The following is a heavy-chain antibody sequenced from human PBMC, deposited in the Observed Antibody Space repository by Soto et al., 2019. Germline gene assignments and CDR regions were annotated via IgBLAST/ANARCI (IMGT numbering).Heavy chain of an antibody. J-gene: IGHJ5*02. CDR3: ARGRYNWNDVGYNWFDP. CDR2: INHSGST. Sequence: TSETLSLTCAVYGGSFSGYYWSWIRQPPGKGLEWIGEINHSGSTNYNPSLKSRVTISVDTSKNQFSLKLSSVTAADTAVYYCARGRYNWNDVGYNWFDPWGQGTLVTAPQ. V-gene: IGHV4-34*01. CDR1: GGSFSGYY. D-gene: IGHD1-1*01.